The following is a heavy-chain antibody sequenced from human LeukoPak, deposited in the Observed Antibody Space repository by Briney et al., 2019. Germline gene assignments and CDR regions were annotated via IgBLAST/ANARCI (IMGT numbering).Heavy chain of an antibody. D-gene: IGHD5-24*01. CDR1: VGSISSGGYY. CDR2: IYYSGST. V-gene: IGHV4-31*03. J-gene: IGHJ4*02. Sequence: SETLSLTCTVSVGSISSGGYYWSWIRQHPGKGLEWIGYIYYSGSTYYNPSLKSRVTISVDTSKNQFSLKLSSVTAADTAVYYCARAPGEMATINYFDYWGQGTLVTVSS. CDR3: ARAPGEMATINYFDY.